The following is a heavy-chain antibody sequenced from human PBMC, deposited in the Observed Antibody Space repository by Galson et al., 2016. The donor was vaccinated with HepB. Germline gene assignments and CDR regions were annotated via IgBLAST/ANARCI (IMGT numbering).Heavy chain of an antibody. CDR3: AKGGVFQAFDL. Sequence: SLRLSCAASGFTFRNSAMTWVRQAPGKGLEWVSSISGGGATTYYADSVKGRFTISRDNSKETLYLQLNSLRVEDTAIYYCAKGGVFQAFDLWGQGTMVTVSS. CDR1: GFTFRNSA. D-gene: IGHD3-10*01. CDR2: ISGGGATT. J-gene: IGHJ3*01. V-gene: IGHV3-23*01.